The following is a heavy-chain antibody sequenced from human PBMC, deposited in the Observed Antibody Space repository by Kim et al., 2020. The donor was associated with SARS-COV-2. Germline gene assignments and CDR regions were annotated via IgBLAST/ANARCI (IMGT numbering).Heavy chain of an antibody. J-gene: IGHJ5*02. Sequence: GSLRLSCAASGFTFSSYAMHWVRQAPGKGLEWVAVISYDGSNKYYADSVKGRFTISRDNSKNTLYLQMNSLRAEDTAVYYCARVLGIAVAGTSWGQGTLVTVSS. CDR1: GFTFSSYA. CDR2: ISYDGSNK. CDR3: ARVLGIAVAGTS. D-gene: IGHD6-19*01. V-gene: IGHV3-30-3*01.